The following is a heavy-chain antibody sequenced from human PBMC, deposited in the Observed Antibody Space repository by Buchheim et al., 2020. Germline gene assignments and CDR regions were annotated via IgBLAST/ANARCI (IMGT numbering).Heavy chain of an antibody. Sequence: EVQMVESGGGLVQPGGSLRLSCAASGFTFSNYAMSWVRQAPGKGLEWVSTISGSGNFPYYTDSEKGRFTISRDNSKNTLYLLMNSLRAEDAAVYYCAKDYKWLVGSYYFYYGMDVWGQGTT. CDR3: AKDYKWLVGSYYFYYGMDV. CDR2: ISGSGNFP. V-gene: IGHV3-23*04. D-gene: IGHD6-19*01. CDR1: GFTFSNYA. J-gene: IGHJ6*02.